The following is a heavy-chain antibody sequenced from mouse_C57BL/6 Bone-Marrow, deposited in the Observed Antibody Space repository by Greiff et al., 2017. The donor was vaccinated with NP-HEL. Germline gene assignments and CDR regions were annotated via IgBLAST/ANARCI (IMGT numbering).Heavy chain of an antibody. Sequence: VQLKQSGAELVKPGASVKLSCTASGFNITDYYMHWVKQRTEQGLEWIGRIDPEDGETKYAPKFQGKATITADTSSNTAYLQLSSLTSEDTAVYYCARKDYRRGYAMDYWGQGTSVTVSS. CDR1: GFNITDYY. CDR2: IDPEDGET. D-gene: IGHD2-14*01. V-gene: IGHV14-2*01. CDR3: ARKDYRRGYAMDY. J-gene: IGHJ4*01.